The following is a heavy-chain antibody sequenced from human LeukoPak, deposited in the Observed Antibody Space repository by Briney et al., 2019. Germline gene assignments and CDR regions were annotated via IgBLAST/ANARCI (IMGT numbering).Heavy chain of an antibody. Sequence: PGGSLRLSCAASGFTFSNAWMSWVRQAPGKGLEWVGRIKSKTDGGTTDYAAPVKGRFTISRDDSKDTLYLQMNSLKTEDTAVYYCTTDDLEVGATIDYWGQGTLVTVSS. CDR3: TTDDLEVGATIDY. V-gene: IGHV3-15*01. J-gene: IGHJ4*02. CDR1: GFTFSNAW. CDR2: IKSKTDGGTT. D-gene: IGHD1-26*01.